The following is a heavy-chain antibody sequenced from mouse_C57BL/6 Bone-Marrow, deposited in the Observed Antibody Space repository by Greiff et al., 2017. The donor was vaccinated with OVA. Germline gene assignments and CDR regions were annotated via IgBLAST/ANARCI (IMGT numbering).Heavy chain of an antibody. V-gene: IGHV1-64*01. D-gene: IGHD1-1*02. J-gene: IGHJ2*01. CDR2: IHPNSGST. CDR1: GYTFTSYW. CDR3: ARGGLTSYYGNYFDY. Sequence: QVQLKQPGAELVKPGASVKLSCKASGYTFTSYWMHWVKQRPGQGLEWIGMIHPNSGSTNYNEKFKSKATLTVDKSSSTAYMQLSSLTSEDSAVYYCARGGLTSYYGNYFDYWGQGTTLTVSS.